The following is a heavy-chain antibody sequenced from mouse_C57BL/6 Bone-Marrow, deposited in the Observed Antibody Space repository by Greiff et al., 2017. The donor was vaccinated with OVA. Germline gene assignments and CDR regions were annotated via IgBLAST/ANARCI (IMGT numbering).Heavy chain of an antibody. V-gene: IGHV1-7*01. CDR1: GYTFTSYW. CDR3: ASYYYGSCYYAMDY. Sequence: VKVVESGAELAKPGASVKLSCKASGYTFTSYWMHWVKQRPGQGLEWIGYINPSSGYTKYNQKFKDKATLTADKSSSTAYMQLSSLTYEDSAVYYCASYYYGSCYYAMDYWGQGTSVTVSS. CDR2: INPSSGYT. J-gene: IGHJ4*01. D-gene: IGHD1-1*01.